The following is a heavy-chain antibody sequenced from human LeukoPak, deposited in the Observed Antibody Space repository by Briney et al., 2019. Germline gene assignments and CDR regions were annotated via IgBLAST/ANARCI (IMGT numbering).Heavy chain of an antibody. Sequence: GGSLRLSCAASGFTFSSYAMHWVRQAPGKGLEWVAVISYDGSNKYYADSVKGRFTISRDNSKNTLYLQMNSLRAEDTAVYYCARDREITFGGVIVIRDAFGIWGQGTMVTVSS. D-gene: IGHD3-16*02. CDR3: ARDREITFGGVIVIRDAFGI. V-gene: IGHV3-30-3*01. CDR1: GFTFSSYA. CDR2: ISYDGSNK. J-gene: IGHJ3*02.